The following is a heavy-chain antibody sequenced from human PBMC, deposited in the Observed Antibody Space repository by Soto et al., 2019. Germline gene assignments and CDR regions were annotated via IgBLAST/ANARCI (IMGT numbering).Heavy chain of an antibody. D-gene: IGHD3-10*01. CDR2: IDGSGGIT. J-gene: IGHJ5*02. V-gene: IGHV3-23*01. CDR3: VKNSGWFNP. CDR1: GFTFGTTD. Sequence: QLLQSGGGLVQPGGSLTLSCAASGFTFGTTDMSWVRQAPGEGLEWVSTIDGSGGITYYADSVKGRFTISRDNSRNTVYLQMNSLIGDDTALYYCVKNSGWFNPWGQGALVTVSS.